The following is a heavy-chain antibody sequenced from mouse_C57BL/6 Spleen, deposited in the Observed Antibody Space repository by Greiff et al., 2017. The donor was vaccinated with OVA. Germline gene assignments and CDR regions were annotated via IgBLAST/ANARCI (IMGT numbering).Heavy chain of an antibody. CDR3: ARHRTGTYAMDY. D-gene: IGHD4-1*01. CDR1: GFTFSSYT. V-gene: IGHV5-9*01. CDR2: ISGGGGNT. J-gene: IGHJ4*01. Sequence: EVQLQESGGGLVKPGGSLKLSCAASGFTFSSYTMSWVRQTPEKRLEWVATISGGGGNTYYPDSVKGRFTISRDNAKNTLYLQMSSLRSEDTALYYCARHRTGTYAMDYWGQGTSVTVSS.